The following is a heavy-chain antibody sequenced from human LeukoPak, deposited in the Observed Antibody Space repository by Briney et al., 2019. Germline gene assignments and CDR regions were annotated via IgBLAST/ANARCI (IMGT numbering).Heavy chain of an antibody. J-gene: IGHJ4*02. D-gene: IGHD3-22*01. CDR3: ASYPRYYYDTTNWRGY. CDR2: INSDGSST. V-gene: IGHV3-74*01. CDR1: GFTFSIYW. Sequence: GGSLRLSCAASGFTFSIYWMHWVRQTPGKGLVWVSGINSDGSSTTYADFVKGRFTISRDNAKNTLYLQMNSLRAEDTAVYYCASYPRYYYDTTNWRGYWGQGTLVTVSS.